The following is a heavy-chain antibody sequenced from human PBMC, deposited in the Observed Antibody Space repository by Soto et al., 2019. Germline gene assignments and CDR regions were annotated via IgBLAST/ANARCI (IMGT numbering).Heavy chain of an antibody. CDR3: ARGGWLQPTRKAFFS. CDR1: GGSFSGYY. CDR2: INHSGST. Sequence: SETLSLTCAVYGGSFSGYYWSWIRQPPGKGLEWIGEINHSGSTNYNPSLKSRVTISVDTSKNQFSLKLSSVTAADTAVYYCARGGWLQPTRKAFFSWCQGNLVT. J-gene: IGHJ4*02. D-gene: IGHD5-12*01. V-gene: IGHV4-34*01.